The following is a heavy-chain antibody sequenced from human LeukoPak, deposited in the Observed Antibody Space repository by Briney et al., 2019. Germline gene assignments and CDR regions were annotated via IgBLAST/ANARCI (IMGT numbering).Heavy chain of an antibody. J-gene: IGHJ4*02. CDR1: GFTFSSYA. CDR2: ISGSGGST. Sequence: GGSLRLSCAASGFTFSSYAMSWDRQAPGKGLEWVSAISGSGGSTYYADSVKGRFTISRDNSKNTLCLQMNSLRAEDTAVYYCAKDRGGSFNFDYWGQGTLVTVSS. D-gene: IGHD2-15*01. CDR3: AKDRGGSFNFDY. V-gene: IGHV3-23*01.